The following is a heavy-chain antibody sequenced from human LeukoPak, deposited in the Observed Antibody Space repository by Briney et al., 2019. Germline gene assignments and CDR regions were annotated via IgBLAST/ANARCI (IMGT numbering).Heavy chain of an antibody. CDR2: IYYGGTT. Sequence: PSETLSLTCSVSGGSITTSNYYWGWIRQPPGKGLEWIGSIYYGGTTYYNPSLKSRVTMSVDTSKNQFSLKLGSVTAADTTVYYCAKSGNSGFDYWGQGTLVTVSA. CDR3: AKSGNSGFDY. CDR1: GGSITTSNYY. D-gene: IGHD3-10*01. V-gene: IGHV4-39*01. J-gene: IGHJ4*02.